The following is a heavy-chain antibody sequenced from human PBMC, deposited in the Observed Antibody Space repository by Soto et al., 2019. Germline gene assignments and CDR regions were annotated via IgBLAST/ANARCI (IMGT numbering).Heavy chain of an antibody. V-gene: IGHV4-61*01. CDR1: GGSVSGGPYY. CDR3: ARAGMRNWLDP. CDR2: ILYSGNT. Sequence: QVQLQESGPGLVKPSETLSLTCAVSGGSVSGGPYYWSWIRQPPGKGLEWIGHILYSGNTNYHPSLKSRVTISLDTSRNQISLKLNSATAADTAVYYCARAGMRNWLDPWGQGTLVTVSS. J-gene: IGHJ5*02.